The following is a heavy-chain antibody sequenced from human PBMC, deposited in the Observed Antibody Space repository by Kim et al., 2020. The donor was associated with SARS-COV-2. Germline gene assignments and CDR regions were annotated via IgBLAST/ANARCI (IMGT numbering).Heavy chain of an antibody. Sequence: PSLSSRDTISVDTSKNQFSLKLNSVTAADTAVYYCARPGYCSSTSCDDDYWGQGTLVTVSS. J-gene: IGHJ4*02. CDR3: ARPGYCSSTSCDDDY. V-gene: IGHV4-39*01. D-gene: IGHD2-2*03.